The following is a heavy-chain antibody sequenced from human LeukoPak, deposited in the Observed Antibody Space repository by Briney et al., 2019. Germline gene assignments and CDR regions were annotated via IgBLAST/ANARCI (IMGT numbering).Heavy chain of an antibody. CDR3: TTDLGYCSGGSCSNWFDP. J-gene: IGHJ5*02. D-gene: IGHD2-15*01. Sequence: GGSLRLSCAASGFTFSNAWMSWVRQAPGKGLEWVGRIKSKTDGGTTDYAAPVKGRFTISRDDSKNTLCLQMNSLKTEDTAVYYCTTDLGYCSGGSCSNWFDPWGQGTLVTVSS. V-gene: IGHV3-15*01. CDR2: IKSKTDGGTT. CDR1: GFTFSNAW.